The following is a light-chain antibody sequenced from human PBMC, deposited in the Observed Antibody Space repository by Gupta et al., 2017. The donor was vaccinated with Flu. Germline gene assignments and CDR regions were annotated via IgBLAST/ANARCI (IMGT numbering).Light chain of an antibody. Sequence: QSALTQPASVSGSPGQSITISCTGNSSDVGRSDYVSWYQQHPDKAPKLIIYDVTNRPSGVSSRFSGSKSGNTASLTISGLQAEDETDYYCSSYTSGSTFYVFGTGTKVTVL. CDR1: SSDVGRSDY. J-gene: IGLJ1*01. CDR3: SSYTSGSTFYV. V-gene: IGLV2-14*01. CDR2: DVT.